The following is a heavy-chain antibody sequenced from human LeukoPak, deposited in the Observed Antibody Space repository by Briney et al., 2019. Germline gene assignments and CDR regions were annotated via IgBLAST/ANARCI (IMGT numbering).Heavy chain of an antibody. CDR1: GYTFTGYY. Sequence: ASVKVSCKASGYTFTGYYMHWVRQAPGQGLEWMGWINPNSGGTNYAQKFQGRVTMTRDTSISTAYMELSRLRSDDTAVYYCVRALPHWGSGDYWGQGTLVTVSS. V-gene: IGHV1-2*02. D-gene: IGHD7-27*01. CDR2: INPNSGGT. CDR3: VRALPHWGSGDY. J-gene: IGHJ4*02.